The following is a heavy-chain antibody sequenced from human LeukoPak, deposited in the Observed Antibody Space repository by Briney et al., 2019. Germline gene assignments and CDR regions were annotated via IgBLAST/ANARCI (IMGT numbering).Heavy chain of an antibody. CDR3: ARARPRYCSGGSCRFGIDY. J-gene: IGHJ4*02. V-gene: IGHV1-8*01. Sequence: ASVKVSYKASGYTFTSYDINWVRQATGQGLEWMGWMNPNSGNTGYAQKFQGRVTMTRNTSISTAYMELSSLRSEDTAVYYCARARPRYCSGGSCRFGIDYWGQGTLVTVSS. CDR2: MNPNSGNT. D-gene: IGHD2-15*01. CDR1: GYTFTSYD.